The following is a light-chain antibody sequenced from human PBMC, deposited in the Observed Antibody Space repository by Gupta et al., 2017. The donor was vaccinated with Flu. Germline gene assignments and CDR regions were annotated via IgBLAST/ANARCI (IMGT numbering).Light chain of an antibody. V-gene: IGLV2-11*01. CDR3: CSYAGSYINYV. CDR2: DVT. Sequence: TISCTGTSSDVGGYNYVSWYQQHPGKAPKLLISDVTKRPSGVPDRFSGSKSGNTASLTISGLQAEDEADYYCCSYAGSYINYVFGTGTKVTVL. J-gene: IGLJ1*01. CDR1: SSDVGGYNY.